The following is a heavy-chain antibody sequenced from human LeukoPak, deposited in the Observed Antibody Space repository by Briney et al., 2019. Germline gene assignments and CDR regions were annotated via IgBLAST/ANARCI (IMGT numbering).Heavy chain of an antibody. Sequence: PSETLSLTCAVSGDSLSSGNWWSWVRQPPGKGLEWIGEIYHSGSTNYNPSLKSRVTISVDKSKNQFSLKLSSVTAADTAVYYCARGGVAAVGSVDYWGQGILVTVSS. CDR2: IYHSGST. J-gene: IGHJ4*02. D-gene: IGHD6-13*01. CDR3: ARGGVAAVGSVDY. CDR1: GDSLSSGNW. V-gene: IGHV4-4*02.